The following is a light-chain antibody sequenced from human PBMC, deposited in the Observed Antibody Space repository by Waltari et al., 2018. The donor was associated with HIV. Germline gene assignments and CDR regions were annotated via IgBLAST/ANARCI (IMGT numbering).Light chain of an antibody. Sequence: VLTQSPGTLSLSPGDRATLSCRATETVSSTYLAWYQQKPGQAPRPLIYGTSNRATDIPDRFSGSGSGADFTLNITNLEPEDFAVYYCQQYGRSLVTFGGGTKVEV. V-gene: IGKV3-20*01. CDR2: GTS. CDR1: ETVSSTY. CDR3: QQYGRSLVT. J-gene: IGKJ4*01.